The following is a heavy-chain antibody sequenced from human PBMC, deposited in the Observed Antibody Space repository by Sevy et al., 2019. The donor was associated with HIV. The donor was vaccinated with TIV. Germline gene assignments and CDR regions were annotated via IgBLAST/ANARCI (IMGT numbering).Heavy chain of an antibody. V-gene: IGHV4-59*01. CDR2: IYYSGST. J-gene: IGHJ4*02. Sequence: SETLSLTCTVSGVSISSYYWSWIRQPPGKGLEWIGYIYYSGSTNYNPSLMSRVTISVDTSKNQFSLNLNSVTAADTAIYYCAALGYYGSGRLSFDYWGQGTLATVSS. CDR1: GVSISSYY. CDR3: AALGYYGSGRLSFDY. D-gene: IGHD3-10*01.